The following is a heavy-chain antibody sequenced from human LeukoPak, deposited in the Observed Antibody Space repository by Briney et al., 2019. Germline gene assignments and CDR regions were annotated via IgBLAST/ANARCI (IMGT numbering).Heavy chain of an antibody. CDR3: ATATRRWPFDY. CDR1: GYTFTSYD. Sequence: ASVKVSCKASGYTFTSYDINWVRQATGQGLEWMGWMNPNSGNTGYAQKFQGRVAMTEDTSTDTAYMELSSLRSEDTAVYYCATATRRWPFDYWGQGTLVTVSS. D-gene: IGHD4-23*01. J-gene: IGHJ4*02. V-gene: IGHV1-8*01. CDR2: MNPNSGNT.